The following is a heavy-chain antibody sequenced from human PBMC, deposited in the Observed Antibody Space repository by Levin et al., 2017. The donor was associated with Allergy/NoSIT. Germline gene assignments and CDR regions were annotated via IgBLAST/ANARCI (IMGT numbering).Heavy chain of an antibody. CDR2: IYYSGST. V-gene: IGHV4-59*12. CDR1: GGSISSYY. J-gene: IGHJ1*01. CDR3: ARGGYTSGWYGDGSAEYFQH. D-gene: IGHD6-19*01. Sequence: SETLSLTCTVSGGSISSYYWSWIRQPPGKGLEWIGYIYYSGSTNYNPSLKSRVTISVDTSKNQFSLKLSSVTAADTAVYYCARGGYTSGWYGDGSAEYFQHWGQGTLVTVSS.